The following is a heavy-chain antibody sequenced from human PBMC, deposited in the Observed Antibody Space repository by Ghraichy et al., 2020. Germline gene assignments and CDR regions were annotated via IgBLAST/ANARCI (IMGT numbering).Heavy chain of an antibody. Sequence: ASMKVSCKSSGYTFSSFYMHWVRQARGQGLEWMGIINPSVGTTVYAEEFQGRVTLTSDMSTGTVYMELSSLRSDDTAMYYCRIASRLPEVDFDFWGPGTLVSVSS. CDR2: INPSVGTT. CDR1: GYTFSSFY. D-gene: IGHD6-6*01. V-gene: IGHV1-46*01. J-gene: IGHJ4*02. CDR3: RIASRLPEVDFDF.